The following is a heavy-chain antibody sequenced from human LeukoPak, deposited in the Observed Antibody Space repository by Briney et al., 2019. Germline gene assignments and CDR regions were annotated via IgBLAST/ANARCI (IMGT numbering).Heavy chain of an antibody. V-gene: IGHV3-48*03. CDR2: ISSSGSTI. CDR1: GFTFSSYE. Sequence: GGSLRLSCAASGFTFSSYEMNWVRQAPGKGLEWVSYISSSGSTIYYADSVKGRFTNSRDNAKNSLYLQMNSLRAEDTAVYYCARGGGLRYFDWLPAGGFDYWGQGTLVTVSS. D-gene: IGHD3-9*01. J-gene: IGHJ4*02. CDR3: ARGGGLRYFDWLPAGGFDY.